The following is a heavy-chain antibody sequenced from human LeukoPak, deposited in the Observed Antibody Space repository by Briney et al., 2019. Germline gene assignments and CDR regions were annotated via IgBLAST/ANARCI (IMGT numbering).Heavy chain of an antibody. D-gene: IGHD2-2*01. CDR1: GFTFSSYS. CDR3: AKQFWDIVVPQEDWFDP. V-gene: IGHV3-21*04. CDR2: ISSSSSYI. Sequence: GGSLRLSCAASGFTFSSYSMNWVRQAPGKGLEWVSSISSSSSYIYYADSVKGRFTISRDNAKNSLYLQMNSLRAEDTAVYYCAKQFWDIVVPQEDWFDPWGQGTLVTVSS. J-gene: IGHJ5*02.